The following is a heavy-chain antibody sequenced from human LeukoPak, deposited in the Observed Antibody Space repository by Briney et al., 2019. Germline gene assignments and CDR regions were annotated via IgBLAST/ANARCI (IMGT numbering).Heavy chain of an antibody. V-gene: IGHV3-33*01. Sequence: GGSLRLSCAASGFTFSSYGMHWVRQAPGKGLEWVAVIWYDGSNKYYADSVKGRFTISRDNSKNTLYLQMNSLRAEDTAVYYCAREIWRLARWLQSSVLDYWGQGTLVTVSS. CDR1: GFTFSSYG. D-gene: IGHD5-24*01. J-gene: IGHJ4*02. CDR2: IWYDGSNK. CDR3: AREIWRLARWLQSSVLDY.